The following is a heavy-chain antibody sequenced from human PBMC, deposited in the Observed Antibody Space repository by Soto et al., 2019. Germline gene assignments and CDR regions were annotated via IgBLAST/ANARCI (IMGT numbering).Heavy chain of an antibody. J-gene: IGHJ4*02. Sequence: ASVKVSCKASGYTFTSYAMHWVRQAPGQRLEWMGGIIAINGSTKYSQKFQGRVTITTDTSTSTAYMELSSLRSEDTAVYYCAHHDDENSHFDYWGQGTLVTVSS. CDR3: AHHDDENSHFDY. D-gene: IGHD1-1*01. V-gene: IGHV1-3*01. CDR1: GYTFTSYA. CDR2: IIAINGST.